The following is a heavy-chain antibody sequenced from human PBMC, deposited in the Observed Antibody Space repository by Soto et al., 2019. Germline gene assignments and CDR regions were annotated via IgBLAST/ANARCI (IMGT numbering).Heavy chain of an antibody. CDR1: DYTFTSYG. J-gene: IGHJ4*02. Sequence: ASVKVSCKASDYTFTSYGISWVRQAPGQGLEGMGWISAYNGNTNYAQKLQGRVNMTTDTSTSTAYMELRSLRSDDTAVYYCARDSGPIVVVVAATYDYFDYWGQGTLVTVSS. CDR2: ISAYNGNT. D-gene: IGHD2-15*01. V-gene: IGHV1-18*01. CDR3: ARDSGPIVVVVAATYDYFDY.